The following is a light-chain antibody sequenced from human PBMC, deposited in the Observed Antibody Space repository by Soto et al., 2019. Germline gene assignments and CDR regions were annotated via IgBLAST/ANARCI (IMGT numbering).Light chain of an antibody. V-gene: IGKV1-39*01. CDR3: QQSYSLYT. J-gene: IGKJ2*01. Sequence: DIQMTQSPSSLSASAGDRVTITCRASQSISSYLNWYQQKPGKAPKLLIYAASSLQSGVPSRFSGSGSGTDFTLTISSLQPEDFATYYCQQSYSLYTFGQGTKLEIK. CDR1: QSISSY. CDR2: AAS.